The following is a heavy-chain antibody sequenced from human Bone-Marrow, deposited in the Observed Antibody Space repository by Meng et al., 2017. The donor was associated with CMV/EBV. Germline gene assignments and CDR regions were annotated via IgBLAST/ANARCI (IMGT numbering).Heavy chain of an antibody. CDR2: ISGSGGST. CDR3: ARERNVVVVAKDFRKPQPIEPIDY. V-gene: IGHV3-23*01. J-gene: IGHJ4*02. Sequence: GESLKISCAASGFTFSSYEMSWIRQAPGKGLEWVSAISGSGGSTYYADSVKGRFTISRDNSKNTLYLQMNSLRAEDTAVYYCARERNVVVVAKDFRKPQPIEPIDYWGQGTLVTVSS. CDR1: GFTFSSYE. D-gene: IGHD2-15*01.